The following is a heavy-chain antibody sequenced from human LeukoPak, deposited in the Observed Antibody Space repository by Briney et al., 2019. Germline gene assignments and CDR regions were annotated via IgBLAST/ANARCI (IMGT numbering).Heavy chain of an antibody. CDR1: GYTFTSYD. CDR3: AARGSGSSSGFDY. J-gene: IGHJ4*02. CDR2: MNPNSGNT. D-gene: IGHD6-6*01. V-gene: IGHV1-8*01. Sequence: ASVKVSCKASGYTFTSYDINWVRQATGQGLEWMGWMNPNSGNTGYAQKFQGRVTMTRDTSTSTVYMELSSLRSEDTAVYYCAARGSGSSSGFDYWGQGTLVTVSS.